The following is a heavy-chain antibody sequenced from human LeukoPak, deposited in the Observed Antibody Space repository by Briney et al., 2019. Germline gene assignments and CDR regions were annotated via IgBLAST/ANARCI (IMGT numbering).Heavy chain of an antibody. Sequence: SETLSLTCTVSGDSISSYYWSWIRQPPGKGLESIGYTDYSGNTNYNPSLKSRVTISVDTSKNQFSLKLSSVTAADTAVYYCARTAPYSSSSFDCWGQGSLVTVSS. CDR1: GDSISSYY. D-gene: IGHD6-6*01. J-gene: IGHJ4*02. CDR3: ARTAPYSSSSFDC. V-gene: IGHV4-59*01. CDR2: TDYSGNT.